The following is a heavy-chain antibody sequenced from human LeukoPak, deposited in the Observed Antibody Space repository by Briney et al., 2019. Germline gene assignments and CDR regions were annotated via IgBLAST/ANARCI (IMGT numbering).Heavy chain of an antibody. V-gene: IGHV3-30-3*01. Sequence: QTGGSLRLSCAASGFTFSSYAMHWVRQAPGKGLEWVAVISYDGSNKYYADSVKGRFTISRDNSKNTLYLQMNSLRAEDTAVYYCARDSEGQWLVPGVMDYWGQGTLVTVSS. CDR2: ISYDGSNK. CDR3: ARDSEGQWLVPGVMDY. CDR1: GFTFSSYA. J-gene: IGHJ4*02. D-gene: IGHD6-19*01.